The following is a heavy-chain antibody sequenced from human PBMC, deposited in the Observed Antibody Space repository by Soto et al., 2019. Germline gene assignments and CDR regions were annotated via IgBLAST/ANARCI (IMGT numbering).Heavy chain of an antibody. Sequence: QITLKESGPTLVKPTQTLTLTCTFSGFSLSTSGVGVGWIRQPPGKALEWLALIYWDDDERYSPSLKSRLTITKDTSKNQVVLTLTDMDPVDTGTYYCAHSHGTYLGSGRSNNWFDPWGQGTLVTVSS. CDR3: AHSHGTYLGSGRSNNWFDP. V-gene: IGHV2-5*02. J-gene: IGHJ5*02. CDR1: GFSLSTSGVG. D-gene: IGHD3-16*01. CDR2: IYWDDDE.